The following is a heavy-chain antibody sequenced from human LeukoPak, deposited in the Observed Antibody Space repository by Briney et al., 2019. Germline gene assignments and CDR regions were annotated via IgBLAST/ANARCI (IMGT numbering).Heavy chain of an antibody. CDR2: IYNSVTT. J-gene: IGHJ4*02. CDR3: ARSWHYYDSSAYSHYFDY. V-gene: IGHV4-30-2*01. Sequence: SQTLSLTCDVSGKSMTSDGYSWNWIRQPPGKGLEWIGYIYNSVTTYYNPSLKSRVTMSVDRSKNQFPLYLSSVTAADTAVYYCARSWHYYDSSAYSHYFDYWGQGAQVTVSS. D-gene: IGHD3-22*01. CDR1: GKSMTSDGYS.